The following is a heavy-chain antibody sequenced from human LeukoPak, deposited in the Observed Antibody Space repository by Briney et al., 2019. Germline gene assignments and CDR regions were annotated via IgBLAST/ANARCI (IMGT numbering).Heavy chain of an antibody. CDR1: GFPFSSYS. V-gene: IGHV3-48*01. Sequence: GGSLRLSCAASGFPFSSYSMNWVRQAPGKGLEWVSYISSRSTTIYYADSVKGRFTISRDNAKNSLYLQMNSLRAEDTAVYYCARDGLELAISCYFDDWGQGTLVTVSS. CDR2: ISSRSTTI. J-gene: IGHJ4*02. CDR3: ARDGLELAISCYFDD. D-gene: IGHD6-13*01.